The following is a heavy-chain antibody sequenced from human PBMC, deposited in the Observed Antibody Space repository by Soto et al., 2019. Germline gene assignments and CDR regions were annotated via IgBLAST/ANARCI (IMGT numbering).Heavy chain of an antibody. D-gene: IGHD1-26*01. CDR3: ARGGYYFYMDV. V-gene: IGHV4-4*01. CDR1: GGSVTISNW. CDR2: IHHSGST. Sequence: QVQLQESGPGLVKPSWTLSLTCAVSGGSVTISNWWSWVRQTPGKGLEWIGKIHHSGSTNYNPSLARRVTISVDKSKNQFSLEMKSVTAADTVVYCWARGGYYFYMDVWGKGTTVTVSS. J-gene: IGHJ6*03.